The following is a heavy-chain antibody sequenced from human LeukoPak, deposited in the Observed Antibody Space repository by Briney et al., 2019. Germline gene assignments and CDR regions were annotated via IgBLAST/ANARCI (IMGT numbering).Heavy chain of an antibody. CDR1: GYTFTSYD. CDR2: MNPNSGNT. Sequence: ASVKVSCKASGYTFTSYDINWVRHATGQGLEWMGWMNPNSGNTGYAQKFQGRVTMTRNTSISTAYMELSSLRSEDTAVYYCARAVTIFGVVRLYNWFDPWGQGTLVTVSS. V-gene: IGHV1-8*01. CDR3: ARAVTIFGVVRLYNWFDP. D-gene: IGHD3-3*01. J-gene: IGHJ5*02.